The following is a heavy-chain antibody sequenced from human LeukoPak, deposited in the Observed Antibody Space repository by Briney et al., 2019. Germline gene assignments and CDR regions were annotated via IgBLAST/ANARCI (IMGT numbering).Heavy chain of an antibody. Sequence: GGSLRLSCAASGFTFSSYGMHWVRQAPGKGLEWVAFIRYDGSNKYYADSVKGRFTISRDNSKNTLYLQMNSLRAEDTAVYYCARTTDGITMVRGVIIKSPYHMDVWGKGTTVTVSS. CDR2: IRYDGSNK. CDR1: GFTFSSYG. J-gene: IGHJ6*03. V-gene: IGHV3-30*02. CDR3: ARTTDGITMVRGVIIKSPYHMDV. D-gene: IGHD3-10*01.